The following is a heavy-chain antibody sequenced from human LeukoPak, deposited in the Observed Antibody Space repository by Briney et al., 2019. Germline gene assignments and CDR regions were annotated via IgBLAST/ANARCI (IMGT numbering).Heavy chain of an antibody. J-gene: IGHJ4*02. CDR1: GFTFSSYG. V-gene: IGHV3-30*18. D-gene: IGHD5-12*01. Sequence: GGSLRLSCAASGFTFSSYGMHWVRQAPGKGLEWVAVISYDGSNKYYADSVKGRFTISRDNSKNTLYLQMNSLRAEDTAVYYCAKDYVVATSTHIVWGRGTLVTVSS. CDR3: AKDYVVATSTHIV. CDR2: ISYDGSNK.